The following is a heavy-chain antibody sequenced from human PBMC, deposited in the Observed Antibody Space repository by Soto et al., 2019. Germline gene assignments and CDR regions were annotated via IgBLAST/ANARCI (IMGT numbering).Heavy chain of an antibody. CDR2: INHSGST. J-gene: IGHJ4*02. CDR3: ARVANYYYATDFDY. V-gene: IGHV4-34*01. D-gene: IGHD3-10*01. Sequence: PSETLSLTCAVYGGSFSGYYWSWIRQPPGKGLEWIGEINHSGSTNYNPSLKSRVTISVDTSKNQFSLKLSSVTAADTAVYYCARVANYYYATDFDYWGQGTLVT. CDR1: GGSFSGYY.